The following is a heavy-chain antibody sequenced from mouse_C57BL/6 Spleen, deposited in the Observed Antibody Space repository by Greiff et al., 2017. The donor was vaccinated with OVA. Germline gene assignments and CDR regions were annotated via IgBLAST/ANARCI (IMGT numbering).Heavy chain of an antibody. D-gene: IGHD1-1*01. CDR3: ARTLITTVEVGAMDY. CDR1: GFSLTSYA. J-gene: IGHJ4*01. CDR2: IWTGGGT. Sequence: VKLQESGPGLVAPSQSLSITCTVSGFSLTSYAISWVRQPPGKGLEWLGVIWTGGGTNYNSALKSRLSISKDNSKSQVFLKMNSLQTDDTARYYCARTLITTVEVGAMDYWGQGTSVTVSS. V-gene: IGHV2-9-1*01.